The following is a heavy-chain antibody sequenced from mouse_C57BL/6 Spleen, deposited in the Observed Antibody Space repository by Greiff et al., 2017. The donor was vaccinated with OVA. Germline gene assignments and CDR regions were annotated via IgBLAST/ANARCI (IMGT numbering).Heavy chain of an antibody. CDR3: TAGTGFAY. D-gene: IGHD4-1*01. CDR1: GYTFTDYE. V-gene: IGHV1-15*01. Sequence: QVQLQQSGAELVRPGASVTLSCKASGYTFTDYEMHWVKQTPVHGLEWIGAIDPETGGTAYNQKFKGKAILTADKSSSSAYMELRSLTSEDSAVYYCTAGTGFAYWGQGTLVTVSA. J-gene: IGHJ3*01. CDR2: IDPETGGT.